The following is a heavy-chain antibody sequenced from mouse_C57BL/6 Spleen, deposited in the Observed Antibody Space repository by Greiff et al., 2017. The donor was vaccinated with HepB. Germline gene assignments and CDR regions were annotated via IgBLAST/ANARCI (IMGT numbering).Heavy chain of an antibody. CDR2: ISSGGDYI. CDR3: TRGGGRVWYFDV. J-gene: IGHJ1*03. V-gene: IGHV5-9-1*02. CDR1: GFTFSSYA. D-gene: IGHD1-1*01. Sequence: EVKLMESGEGLVKPGGSLKLSCAASGFTFSSYAMSWVRQTPEKRLEWVAYISSGGDYIYYADTVKGRFTISRDNARNTLYLQMSSLKSEDTAMYYCTRGGGRVWYFDVWGTGTTVTVSS.